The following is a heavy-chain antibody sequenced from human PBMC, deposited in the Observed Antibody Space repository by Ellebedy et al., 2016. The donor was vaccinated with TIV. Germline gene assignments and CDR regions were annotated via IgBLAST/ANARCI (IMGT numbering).Heavy chain of an antibody. CDR1: GFTFSNYA. D-gene: IGHD3-10*01. V-gene: IGHV3-23*01. Sequence: GESLKISXVASGFTFSNYAMYWVRQAPGKRLEWVSGISGSGDDTYYVDSVKGRFTITRDNSQNTVTLQMNSLRAEDTALYHCAKSFSSNMVRGVNYYMDVWGKGTTVTVS. CDR2: ISGSGDDT. J-gene: IGHJ6*03. CDR3: AKSFSSNMVRGVNYYMDV.